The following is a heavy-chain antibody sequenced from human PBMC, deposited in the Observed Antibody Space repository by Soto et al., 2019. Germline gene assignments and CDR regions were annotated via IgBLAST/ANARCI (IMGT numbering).Heavy chain of an antibody. J-gene: IGHJ6*02. CDR3: ARDKDRLQLGGNYYYILDV. Sequence: QVQLVQSGAEVKKPGSSVKVSCKASGGTFRTSAISWVRQAPGQGLEWVGGIMPVFRRPKYAQNFQGRVTITAEESTSTAYMELSSPRSDDTAVYYCARDKDRLQLGGNYYYILDVWGQGTAVTVSS. V-gene: IGHV1-69*12. D-gene: IGHD1-1*01. CDR2: IMPVFRRP. CDR1: GGTFRTSA.